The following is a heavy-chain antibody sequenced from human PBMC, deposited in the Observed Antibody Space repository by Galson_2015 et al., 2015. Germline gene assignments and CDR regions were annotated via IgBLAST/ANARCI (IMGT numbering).Heavy chain of an antibody. J-gene: IGHJ4*01. D-gene: IGHD1-26*01. CDR2: ISGNGDNT. CDR3: ARQPGVIKGGYSTTYYGYFDS. V-gene: IGHV3-23*01. CDR1: GFTFTGYA. Sequence: SLRLSCAASGFTFTGYAMGWVRQAPGKGLEWVSTISGNGDNTYYADSVKGRFNISRDNSKNTWYLQMNSLRAKDTAVYYCARQPGVIKGGYSTTYYGYFDSWGQGTLVTASA.